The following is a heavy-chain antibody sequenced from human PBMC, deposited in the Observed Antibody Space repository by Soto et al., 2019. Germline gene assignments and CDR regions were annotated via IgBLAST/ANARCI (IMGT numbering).Heavy chain of an antibody. CDR1: GFTFSGSV. D-gene: IGHD6-6*01. Sequence: VQLVESGGGLVHPGGSLKLSCAVSGFTFSGSVMHWVRQAPGKGLEWLGRIRSRDSDYATSYAESVKGRVTISRDDSKNTAYLQVTSLKIEDTALYYCTTYGNSSKGFDYWGQGTLVTVSS. V-gene: IGHV3-73*01. CDR2: IRSRDSDYAT. CDR3: TTYGNSSKGFDY. J-gene: IGHJ4*02.